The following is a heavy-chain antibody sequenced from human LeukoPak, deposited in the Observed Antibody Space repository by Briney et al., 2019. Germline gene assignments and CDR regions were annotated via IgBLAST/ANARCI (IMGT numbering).Heavy chain of an antibody. Sequence: ASVKVSCKASGYTYTRYVISWVRQAPGQGLEGMGWINAYNGNTNYAQKLQGRVTMTTDTSTSTAYMELRSLRSDDTAVYYCARSYDILTGPGDFQHWGQGTLVTVSS. J-gene: IGHJ1*01. CDR3: ARSYDILTGPGDFQH. D-gene: IGHD3-9*01. V-gene: IGHV1-18*04. CDR1: GYTYTRYV. CDR2: INAYNGNT.